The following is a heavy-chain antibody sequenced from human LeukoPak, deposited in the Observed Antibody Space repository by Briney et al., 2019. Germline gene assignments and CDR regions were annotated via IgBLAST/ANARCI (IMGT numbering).Heavy chain of an antibody. CDR3: ARRAYYESSGYDY. J-gene: IGHJ4*02. CDR1: GGPFSGYY. Sequence: SETLSLTCGVCGGPFSGYYWSWIRQPPGKGLEWIGEINHSGSHNYNPPLKSRVNISVDTSKNLFPLKLSSVTAADTAVYYCARRAYYESSGYDYWGQGTLVTVSS. CDR2: INHSGSH. V-gene: IGHV4-34*01. D-gene: IGHD3-22*01.